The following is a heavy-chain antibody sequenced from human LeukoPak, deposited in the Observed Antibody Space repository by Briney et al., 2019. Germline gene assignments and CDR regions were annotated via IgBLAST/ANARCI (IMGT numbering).Heavy chain of an antibody. D-gene: IGHD3-3*01. J-gene: IGHJ3*02. V-gene: IGHV3-23*01. CDR2: ISGSGGRT. CDR3: AKYLNYDFWSGYYTDAFDI. CDR1: GFTFSSYA. Sequence: GGSLRLSCAASGFTFSSYAMSWVRQAPGKGLEWVSAISGSGGRTYYADSVKGRFTISRDNSKNTLYLQMNSLRAEDTAVYHCAKYLNYDFWSGYYTDAFDIWSQGTMVTVSS.